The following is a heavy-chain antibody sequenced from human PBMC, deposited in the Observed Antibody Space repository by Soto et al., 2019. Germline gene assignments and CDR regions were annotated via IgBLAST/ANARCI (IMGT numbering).Heavy chain of an antibody. D-gene: IGHD3-3*02. CDR1: GYNFRSYG. CDR2: ISPYTDQT. Sequence: QVHLVQSGAEVRKPGASVKVSCKTSGYNFRSYGVSWVRQAPGQGFEWLGWISPYTDQTDYAQKFQGRLTLTTDTSTSTFYMDRRSLTSDDPAVYYCARDYHLGPGNAYGIAAWGKGTTVIVPS. J-gene: IGHJ6*04. CDR3: ARDYHLGPGNAYGIAA. V-gene: IGHV1-18*01.